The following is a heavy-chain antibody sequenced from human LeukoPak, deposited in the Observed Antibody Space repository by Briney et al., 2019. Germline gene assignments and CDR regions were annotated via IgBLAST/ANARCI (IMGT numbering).Heavy chain of an antibody. CDR3: AKDQYFGVAGKIFDS. CDR2: ISYDGSNK. J-gene: IGHJ4*02. V-gene: IGHV3-30*18. Sequence: GGSLRLSCAASGFTFSGYGMHWVRQAPGKGLEWVALISYDGSNKYYADSVKGRFTVSRDNSKNTLYLQMNNLRPEDTAVYYCAKDQYFGVAGKIFDSWGQGTLVAVSS. D-gene: IGHD6-19*01. CDR1: GFTFSGYG.